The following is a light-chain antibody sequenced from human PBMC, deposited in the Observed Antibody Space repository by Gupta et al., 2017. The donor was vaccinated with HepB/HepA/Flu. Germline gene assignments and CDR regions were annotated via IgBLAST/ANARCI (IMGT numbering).Light chain of an antibody. V-gene: IGLV10-54*04. J-gene: IGLJ2*01. CDR3: STWDSSLSGRV. CDR1: SNNVGNHG. Sequence: QAGLTQPPSVSKGLRQTAPLPCPGNSNNVGNHGAAWLQQHQGHPPKLLSYRNNNRPAGISERFSASKSGDTASLTITGRQPDDEADYYCSTWDSSLSGRVFGGGTKLTVL. CDR2: RNN.